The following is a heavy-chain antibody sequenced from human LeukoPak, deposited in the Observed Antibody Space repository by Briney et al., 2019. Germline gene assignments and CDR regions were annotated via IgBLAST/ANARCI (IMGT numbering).Heavy chain of an antibody. Sequence: ASVNVSCKASGGTFSSYAISWVRQAPGQGLEWMGGIIPIFGTANYAQKFQGRVTITADESTSTAYMELSSLRSEDTAVYYCATVPTKGDYYDSSGYSSFDYWGQGTLVTVSS. D-gene: IGHD3-22*01. CDR2: IIPIFGTA. CDR3: ATVPTKGDYYDSSGYSSFDY. V-gene: IGHV1-69*13. CDR1: GGTFSSYA. J-gene: IGHJ4*02.